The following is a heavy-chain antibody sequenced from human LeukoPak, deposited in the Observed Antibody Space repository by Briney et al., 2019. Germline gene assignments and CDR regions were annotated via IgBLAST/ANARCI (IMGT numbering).Heavy chain of an antibody. Sequence: PSETLSLTCTVSVGSFTSSLYYCVWVRQPPGKGLEWVGSIYYSGKTYYNPSLKSRVAISVDTTNNHYTLKLNSVTAADTAVYYCARGYSGYSYYFDVWAQGTLVTVSS. CDR1: VGSFTSSLYY. CDR2: IYYSGKT. CDR3: ARGYSGYSYYFDV. V-gene: IGHV4-39*02. J-gene: IGHJ4*02. D-gene: IGHD3-22*01.